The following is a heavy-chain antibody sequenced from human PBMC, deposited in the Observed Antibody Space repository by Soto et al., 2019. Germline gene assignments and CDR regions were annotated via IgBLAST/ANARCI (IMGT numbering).Heavy chain of an antibody. CDR2: ISGSGGST. Sequence: GGSLRLSCAASGFTFSSYAMSWVRQAPGKGLEWVSAISGSGGSTYYADSVKGRFTISRDNSKNTLYLQMNRLRAEDTAVYYCAKVADYYDSSGYYLHPYAFDIWGQGTMVTVSS. V-gene: IGHV3-23*01. J-gene: IGHJ3*02. CDR3: AKVADYYDSSGYYLHPYAFDI. CDR1: GFTFSSYA. D-gene: IGHD3-22*01.